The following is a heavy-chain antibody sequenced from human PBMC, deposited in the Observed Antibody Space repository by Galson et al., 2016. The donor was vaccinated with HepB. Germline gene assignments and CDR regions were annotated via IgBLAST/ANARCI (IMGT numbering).Heavy chain of an antibody. V-gene: IGHV2-5*02. D-gene: IGHD2-15*01. CDR1: GFSLNTREQS. CDR2: IYWDGPQ. Sequence: PALVKPTQTLTLTCVFSGFSLNTREQSVAWIRQPPGKALEWLALIYWDGPQRYSPSLASRLTIAKDASKNQVVLTLTNMDPVDTATYYCAHSLGGGHHYLDYWGQGTLVTVSS. CDR3: AHSLGGGHHYLDY. J-gene: IGHJ4*02.